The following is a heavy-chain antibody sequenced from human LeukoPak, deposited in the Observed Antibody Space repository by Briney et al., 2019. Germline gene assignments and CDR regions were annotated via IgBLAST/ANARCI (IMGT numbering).Heavy chain of an antibody. J-gene: IGHJ4*02. CDR2: IYYSGST. CDR1: GGSISSYY. V-gene: IGHV4-59*01. CDR3: ARDGGSYFDS. Sequence: SETLSLTCTVSGGSISSYYWSWIRQPPGKGLEWIGYIYYSGSTDYNPSLKSRVTISVNTSKNQFSLKLSSVTAADTAVYYCARDGGSYFDSWGQGTLVTVSS. D-gene: IGHD3-10*01.